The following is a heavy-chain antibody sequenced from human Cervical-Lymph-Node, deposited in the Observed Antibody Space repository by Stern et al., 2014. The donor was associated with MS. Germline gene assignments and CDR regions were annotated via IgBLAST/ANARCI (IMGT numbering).Heavy chain of an antibody. CDR3: AHDGTRSRYGMDV. D-gene: IGHD1-14*01. CDR2: LYLNDDK. CDR1: GLSLSTSEVA. Sequence: QVTLRESGPTLVKPTQTLTLTCTFSGLSLSTSEVAVGWIRQPPGKALEWLAILYLNDDKYYSPSLKSRLTITKDTSENQVVLTMTNMDPVDTGTYYCAHDGTRSRYGMDVWGQGTTVTVSS. V-gene: IGHV2-5*01. J-gene: IGHJ6*02.